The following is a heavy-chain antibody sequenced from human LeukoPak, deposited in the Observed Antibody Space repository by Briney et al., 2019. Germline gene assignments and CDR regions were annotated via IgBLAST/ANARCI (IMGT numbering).Heavy chain of an antibody. Sequence: KASETLSLTCAVYGGSFSGYYWSWIRQPPGKGLEWIGEISHSGSTNYNPSLKSRVTISVDTSKNQFSLKLSSVTAADTAVYYCARRRYSGSYYARYFDYWGQGTLVTVSS. J-gene: IGHJ4*02. CDR1: GGSFSGYY. CDR3: ARRRYSGSYYARYFDY. V-gene: IGHV4-34*01. D-gene: IGHD1-26*01. CDR2: ISHSGST.